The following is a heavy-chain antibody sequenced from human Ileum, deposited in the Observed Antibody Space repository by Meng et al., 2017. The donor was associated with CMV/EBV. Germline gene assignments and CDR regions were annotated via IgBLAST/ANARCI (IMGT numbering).Heavy chain of an antibody. CDR3: ASLYSSSPY. Sequence: LSLTCAASGFTVSTNFMNWVRQAPGRGLEWVSVIYSGGSTYYADSVKGRFTISRDNSKNTLYLQMNSLRAEDTAVYYCASLYSSSPYWGQGTLVTVSS. J-gene: IGHJ4*02. CDR2: IYSGGST. CDR1: GFTVSTNF. D-gene: IGHD6-6*01. V-gene: IGHV3-53*05.